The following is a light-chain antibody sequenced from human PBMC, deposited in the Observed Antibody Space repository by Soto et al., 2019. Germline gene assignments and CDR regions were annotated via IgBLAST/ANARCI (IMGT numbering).Light chain of an antibody. V-gene: IGLV3-1*01. CDR2: QDT. J-gene: IGLJ2*01. Sequence: SYELTQPSSVSVSPGQTASIACSGDKLGDKYACWYQQKPGQSPVLVIYQDTQRPSGIPERFSGSNSGNTATLTISGTQAMDEADYYCQAWDSSTGVVFGGGTKVTVL. CDR3: QAWDSSTGVV. CDR1: KLGDKY.